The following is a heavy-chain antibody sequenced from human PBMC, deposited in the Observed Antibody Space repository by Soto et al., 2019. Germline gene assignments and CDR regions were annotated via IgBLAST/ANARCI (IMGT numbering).Heavy chain of an antibody. D-gene: IGHD3-22*01. CDR2: ISTTSSHI. V-gene: IGHV3-48*03. Sequence: GGFLSLSCAASGFTFSNYEMSWVRQAPGKGLEWGSYISTTSSHIYYADSVKGRFTISRDNAKNSQYLQMNSLRAEDTAGYYCARENYDIIGYFLDYCGLGTLVTVSS. CDR3: ARENYDIIGYFLDY. CDR1: GFTFSNYE. J-gene: IGHJ4*02.